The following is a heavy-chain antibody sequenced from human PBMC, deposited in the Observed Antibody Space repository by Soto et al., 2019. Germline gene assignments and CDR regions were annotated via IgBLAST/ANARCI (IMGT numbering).Heavy chain of an antibody. Sequence: SETLSLTCTVSGGSISSSSNYWGWIRQPPGKGLEWIGSIYYSGSTYYNPSLKSRVTISVDTSKNQFSLKLSSVTAADTAVYYCARHGYDFWSGLEFDPWGQGTLVTVSS. V-gene: IGHV4-39*01. D-gene: IGHD3-3*01. CDR2: IYYSGST. CDR3: ARHGYDFWSGLEFDP. CDR1: GGSISSSSNY. J-gene: IGHJ5*02.